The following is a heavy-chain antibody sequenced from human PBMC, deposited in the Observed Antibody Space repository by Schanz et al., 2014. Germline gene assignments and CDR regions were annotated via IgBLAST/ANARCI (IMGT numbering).Heavy chain of an antibody. D-gene: IGHD3-10*01. CDR1: GFIFTSYS. CDR2: ISSSSNYY. Sequence: EVQLVESGGGLVKSGGSLRLSCATSGFIFTSYSMHWVRQAPGKGLEWVSSISSSSNYYYYADSVKGRFTISRDNAKGSVYLQMNSLRAEDTAVYYCARGHYGLDVWGPGTSVTVSS. CDR3: ARGHYGLDV. J-gene: IGHJ6*02. V-gene: IGHV3-21*01.